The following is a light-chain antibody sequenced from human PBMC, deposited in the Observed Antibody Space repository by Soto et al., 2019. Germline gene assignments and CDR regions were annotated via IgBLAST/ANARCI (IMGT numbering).Light chain of an antibody. CDR1: SSNIGRNT. CDR3: AAWDDSLTDYV. Sequence: QCALTQAPSASETPLQRVTISCSGGSSNIGRNTVNWYQQLPGTAPKLLIYSNNRRPSGVPDRFSGSKSGTSASLAISGLQSEDEADYYCAAWDDSLTDYVFGTGTKVTVL. V-gene: IGLV1-44*01. CDR2: SNN. J-gene: IGLJ1*01.